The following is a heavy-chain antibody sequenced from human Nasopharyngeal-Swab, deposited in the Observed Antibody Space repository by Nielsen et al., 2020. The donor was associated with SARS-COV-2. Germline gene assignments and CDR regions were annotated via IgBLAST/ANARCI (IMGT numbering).Heavy chain of an antibody. CDR3: ARDRVGWLQLSPDAFDI. J-gene: IGHJ3*02. CDR2: IWYDGSYK. V-gene: IGHV3-33*01. D-gene: IGHD5-24*01. CDR1: GFTFSSYG. Sequence: GGSLRLSCTVSGFTFSSYGMHWVRQAPGKGLEWVAVIWYDGSYKYYGDSVKGRFTISRDNSKNTLYLEMNNLRVEDTAVYCARDRVGWLQLSPDAFDIWGQGTMVTVSS.